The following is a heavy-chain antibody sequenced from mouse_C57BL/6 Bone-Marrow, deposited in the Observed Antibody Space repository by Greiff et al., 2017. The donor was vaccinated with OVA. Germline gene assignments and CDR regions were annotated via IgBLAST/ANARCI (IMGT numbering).Heavy chain of an antibody. J-gene: IGHJ2*01. CDR2: ISDGGSYT. D-gene: IGHD2-1*01. CDR1: GFTFSSSA. V-gene: IGHV5-4*01. Sequence: EVQRVESGGGLVKPGGSLKLSCAASGFTFSSSAMSWVRQTPEKRLEWVATISDGGSYTYYPDNVKGRFTISRDNAKNNLYLQMSHLKSEDTAMYYCARDRGNYAVGFDYWGQGTTLTVSS. CDR3: ARDRGNYAVGFDY.